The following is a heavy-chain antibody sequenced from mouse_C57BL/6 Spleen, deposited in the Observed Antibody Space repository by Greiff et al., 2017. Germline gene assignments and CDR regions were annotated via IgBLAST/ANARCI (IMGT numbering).Heavy chain of an antibody. CDR2: IDPENGDT. CDR3: TTGITTVVASFDY. CDR1: GFNIKDDY. Sequence: VQLQQSGAELVRPGASVKLSCTASGFNIKDDYMHWVKQRPEQGLEWIGWIDPENGDTEYASKFQGKATITADPSSNTAYLQLSSLTSEDTAVYYCTTGITTVVASFDYWGQGTTLTVSS. V-gene: IGHV14-4*01. D-gene: IGHD1-1*01. J-gene: IGHJ2*01.